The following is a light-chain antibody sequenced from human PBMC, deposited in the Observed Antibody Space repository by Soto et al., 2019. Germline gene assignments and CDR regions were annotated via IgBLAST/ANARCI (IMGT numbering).Light chain of an antibody. CDR3: QQYNNWPIT. V-gene: IGKV3-15*01. Sequence: EIVLTQSPGTLSLSPGERATLSCRASQSASSSYLAWYQQKPGQAPRLLIYGASTRATDIPARFSGSASGTEFTLTISSLQSEDFAIYYCQQYNNWPITFGQGTRLEI. CDR2: GAS. J-gene: IGKJ5*01. CDR1: QSASSSY.